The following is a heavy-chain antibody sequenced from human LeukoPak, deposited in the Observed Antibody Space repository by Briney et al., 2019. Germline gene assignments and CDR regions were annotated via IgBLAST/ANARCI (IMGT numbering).Heavy chain of an antibody. CDR1: GFTFSSYS. CDR3: AREIGRDGHNSFDS. J-gene: IGHJ4*02. D-gene: IGHD5-24*01. CDR2: ISSSSSTI. V-gene: IGHV3-48*02. Sequence: GGSLRLSCAASGFTFSSYSMNWVRQAPGKGLVWVSYISSSSSTIYYADCVKGRFTISRDNAKNSLYLQMNSLRDEDTAVYYCAREIGRDGHNSFDSWGQGTLVTVSS.